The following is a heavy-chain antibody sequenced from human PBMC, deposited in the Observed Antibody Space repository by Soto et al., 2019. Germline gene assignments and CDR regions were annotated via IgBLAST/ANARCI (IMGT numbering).Heavy chain of an antibody. V-gene: IGHV3-11*01. CDR1: GFSFSGYY. CDR2: ISGSGSSV. CDR3: ARWNGGSDY. J-gene: IGHJ4*02. Sequence: QVQLMESGGGLVKPGGSLRLSCAASGFSFSGYYMSWTRQAPGKGPEWISYISGSGSSVYYTGSVKGRFTISRDNTKNSLYLRLTSLRADDTGVYYCARWNGGSDYWGQGTLVTVSS. D-gene: IGHD1-1*01.